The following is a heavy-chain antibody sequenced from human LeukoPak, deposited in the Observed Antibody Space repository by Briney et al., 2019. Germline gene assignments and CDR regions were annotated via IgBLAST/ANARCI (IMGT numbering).Heavy chain of an antibody. V-gene: IGHV4-34*01. CDR3: ARQGANYGGNWFDP. J-gene: IGHJ5*02. Sequence: SETLSLTCAVYGGSFSGYYWSWIRQPPGKGLEWIGEINHSGNTNYNSSLKSRVTISVDTSKNQFSLKLSSVTAADTAVYYCARQGANYGGNWFDPWGQGTLVTVSS. CDR1: GGSFSGYY. CDR2: INHSGNT. D-gene: IGHD4-23*01.